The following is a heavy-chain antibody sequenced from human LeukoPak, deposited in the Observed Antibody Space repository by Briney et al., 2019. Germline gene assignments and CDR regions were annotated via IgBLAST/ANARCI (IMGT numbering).Heavy chain of an antibody. V-gene: IGHV1-69*13. CDR2: IIPIFGTA. Sequence: ASVTVSCKASGYTFTSYAISWVRQAPGQGLEWMGGIIPIFGTANYAQKFQGRVTITADESTGTAYMELSSLRSEDTAVYYCARALEAVAGTFDYWGQGPLVTVSS. CDR1: GYTFTSYA. CDR3: ARALEAVAGTFDY. J-gene: IGHJ4*02. D-gene: IGHD6-19*01.